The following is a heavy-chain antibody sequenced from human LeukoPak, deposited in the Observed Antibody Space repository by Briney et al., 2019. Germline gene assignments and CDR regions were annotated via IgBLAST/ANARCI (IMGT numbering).Heavy chain of an antibody. Sequence: SETLSLTCTVSRASISSSGYYWTRIRQHPWKGLGWIEYMYNSGSTNYNPSLESRVTLSVDASENQFSLKLSSVTAADTAVYYCARGGRKYCAGDCYTVDYWGQGTLVTVS. V-gene: IGHV4-31*03. CDR3: ARGGRKYCAGDCYTVDY. D-gene: IGHD2-21*02. CDR1: RASISSSGYY. J-gene: IGHJ4*02. CDR2: MYNSGST.